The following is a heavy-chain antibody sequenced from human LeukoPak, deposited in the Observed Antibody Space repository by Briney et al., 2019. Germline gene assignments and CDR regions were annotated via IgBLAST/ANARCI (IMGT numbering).Heavy chain of an antibody. CDR2: IKQDGSEK. CDR3: AREGDSGSYYFDY. V-gene: IGHV3-7*03. D-gene: IGHD1-26*01. J-gene: IGHJ4*02. CDR1: GFTFSSYW. Sequence: GGSLRLSCAASGFTFSSYWMSWVRQAPGKGLEWVAKIKQDGSEKYYVDSVRGRFSISRDNAKNSLYLQMNSLRAEDTAVYYCAREGDSGSYYFDYWGQGTLVTVSS.